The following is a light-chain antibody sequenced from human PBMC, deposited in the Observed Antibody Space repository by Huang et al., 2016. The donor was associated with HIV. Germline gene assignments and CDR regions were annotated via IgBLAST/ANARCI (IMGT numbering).Light chain of an antibody. CDR2: AAS. Sequence: DIQMTQSPSSLSASVDDRVTITCRASQSISRSLYWYQQQPGKAPKLLIYAASSLQSVVPSRFSGSAAATDITLTISLQQPEDFANYYCQQSYSTPTFGQGTKLEIK. J-gene: IGKJ2*01. CDR1: QSISRS. CDR3: QQSYSTPT. V-gene: IGKV1-39*01.